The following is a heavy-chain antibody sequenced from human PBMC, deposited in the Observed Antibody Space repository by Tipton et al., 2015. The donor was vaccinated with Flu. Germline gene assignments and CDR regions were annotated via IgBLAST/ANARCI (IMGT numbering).Heavy chain of an antibody. J-gene: IGHJ4*02. V-gene: IGHV3-48*03. D-gene: IGHD7-27*01. CDR3: ATLTGDDY. CDR2: ISSSGNTM. CDR1: GFTFSSYG. Sequence: SLRLSCAASGFTFSSYGIHWVRQVPGKGLEWLSYISSSGNTMSYADSVRGRFTISRDNTKKSLYLQLNSLRAEDTAIYYCATLTGDDYWGQGIMVTVSS.